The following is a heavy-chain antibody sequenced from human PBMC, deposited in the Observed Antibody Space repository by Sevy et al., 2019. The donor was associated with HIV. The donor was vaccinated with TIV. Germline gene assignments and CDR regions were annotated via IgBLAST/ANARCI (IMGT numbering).Heavy chain of an antibody. V-gene: IGHV3-30*18. CDR3: AKNRPPGGSLFSRHGMDV. J-gene: IGHJ6*02. CDR1: GFTFGTYD. D-gene: IGHD3-16*01. Sequence: GGSLRLSCAASGFTFGTYDMHWVRQAPGKGLEWVANISYDGSYRYYADSVRGRFSMSRDNSKNTMYLQVSGLLIEDTAVYYCAKNRPPGGSLFSRHGMDVWGRGTTVTVSS. CDR2: ISYDGSYR.